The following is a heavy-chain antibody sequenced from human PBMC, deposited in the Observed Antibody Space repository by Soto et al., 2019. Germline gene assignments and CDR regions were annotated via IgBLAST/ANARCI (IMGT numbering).Heavy chain of an antibody. CDR1: GYTFTSYG. CDR2: ISAYNGNT. CDR3: ARGGYYDSSGYYAELPYYFDY. D-gene: IGHD3-22*01. J-gene: IGHJ4*02. Sequence: GASVKVSCKASGYTFTSYGISWLRQAPGQGLEWMGWISAYNGNTNYAQKPQGRVTMTTDTSTSTAYMELRSPRSDDTAVYYCARGGYYDSSGYYAELPYYFDYWGQGTLVTVSS. V-gene: IGHV1-18*04.